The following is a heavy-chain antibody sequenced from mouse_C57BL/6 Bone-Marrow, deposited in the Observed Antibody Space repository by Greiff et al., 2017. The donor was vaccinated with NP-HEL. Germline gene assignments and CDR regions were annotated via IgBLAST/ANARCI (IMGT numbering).Heavy chain of an antibody. CDR3: ARSTTTVVATGDWYFDV. D-gene: IGHD1-1*01. J-gene: IGHJ1*03. Sequence: SGSELRSPGSSVKLSCKDFDSEVFPIAYMSWVRQKPGHGFEWIGGILPSIGRTIYGEKFEDKATLDADTLSNTAYLELNSLTSEDSAIYYCARSTTTVVATGDWYFDVWGTGTTVTVSS. CDR2: ILPSIGRT. V-gene: IGHV15-2*01. CDR1: DSEVFPIAY.